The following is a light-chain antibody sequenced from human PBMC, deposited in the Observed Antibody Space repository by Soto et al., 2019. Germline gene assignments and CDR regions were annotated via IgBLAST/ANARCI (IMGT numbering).Light chain of an antibody. J-gene: IGKJ2*01. V-gene: IGKV1-39*01. CDR3: QQTYATAFT. Sequence: IQMTQSPSSLSASVGGRVTITCRASQSILAYLNWYQVKLGKPPRLLIFSASNLQSGVPPRFNGSGSGTDFALTIGGVDPDDAATYYWQQTYATAFTCGQGTNL. CDR1: QSILAY. CDR2: SAS.